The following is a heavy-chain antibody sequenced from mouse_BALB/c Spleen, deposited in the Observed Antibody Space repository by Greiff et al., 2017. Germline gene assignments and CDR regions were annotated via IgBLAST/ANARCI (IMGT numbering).Heavy chain of an antibody. V-gene: IGHV5-4*02. J-gene: IGHJ3*01. Sequence: EVMLVESGGGLVKPGGSLKLSCAASGFTFSDYYMYWVRQTPEKRLEWVATISDGGSYTYYPDSVKGRFTISRDNAKNNLYLQMSSLKSEDTAMYYCARDPRGYDGGFAYWGQGTLVTVSA. CDR1: GFTFSDYY. D-gene: IGHD2-2*01. CDR2: ISDGGSYT. CDR3: ARDPRGYDGGFAY.